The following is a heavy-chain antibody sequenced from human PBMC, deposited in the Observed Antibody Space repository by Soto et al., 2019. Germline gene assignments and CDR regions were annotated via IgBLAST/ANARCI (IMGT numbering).Heavy chain of an antibody. V-gene: IGHV1-24*01. CDR2: FDPGDGET. CDR3: ARDPNYDYIWGSYRFISDYMDV. J-gene: IGHJ6*03. Sequence: GASVKVSCKVSGYTLTELSMHWVRQAPGKGLEWMGGFDPGDGETIYAQKFQGRVTMTEDTSTDTAYMELSSLRSDDTAVYYCARDPNYDYIWGSYRFISDYMDVWGKGTTVTVSS. CDR1: GYTLTELS. D-gene: IGHD3-16*02.